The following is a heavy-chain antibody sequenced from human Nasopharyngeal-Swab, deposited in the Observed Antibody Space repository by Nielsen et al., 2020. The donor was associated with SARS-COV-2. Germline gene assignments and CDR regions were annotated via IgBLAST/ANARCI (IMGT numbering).Heavy chain of an antibody. CDR2: INPNSGGT. D-gene: IGHD4-17*01. J-gene: IGHJ5*02. CDR1: GYTFTGYY. Sequence: ASVKVSCKASGYTFTGYYMHWVRQAPGQGLEWMGRINPNSGGTNYAQKFQGRVTMIRDTSISTAYMELSRLRSDDTAVYYCAREPLRTHWFDPWGQGTLVTVSS. V-gene: IGHV1-2*06. CDR3: AREPLRTHWFDP.